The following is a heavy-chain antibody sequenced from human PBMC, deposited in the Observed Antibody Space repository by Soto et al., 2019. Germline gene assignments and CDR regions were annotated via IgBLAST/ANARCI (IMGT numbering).Heavy chain of an antibody. CDR2: IIPKFVTP. Sequence: QVQLVQSGAEVKKPGSSVRVSCKTSGGTFSSHVFSWVRQAPGQGLEWMGGIIPKFVTPNSAQRFQDRVTITADESTSTVYMEFSSLRPEDTAVYYCARGAEGLGYNRKYVPFDLWGQGTLVTVSS. J-gene: IGHJ4*02. CDR3: ARGAEGLGYNRKYVPFDL. V-gene: IGHV1-69*01. CDR1: GGTFSSHV. D-gene: IGHD3-3*01.